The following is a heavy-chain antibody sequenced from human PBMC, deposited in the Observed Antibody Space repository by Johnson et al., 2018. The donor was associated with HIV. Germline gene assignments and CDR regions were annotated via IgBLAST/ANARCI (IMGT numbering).Heavy chain of an antibody. D-gene: IGHD2/OR15-2a*01. J-gene: IGHJ3*02. Sequence: VQLVESGGGVVQPGGSLRLSCAASGFTVNGNYMSWVRQAPGKGLAWVSSISGGGGSTYYADSVKGRFTISRDNSKNTLYLQMNSLRAEDTAVYYCARENRVDAFDIWGQGAMVIVSS. CDR1: GFTVNGNY. CDR2: ISGGGGST. CDR3: ARENRVDAFDI. V-gene: IGHV3-66*01.